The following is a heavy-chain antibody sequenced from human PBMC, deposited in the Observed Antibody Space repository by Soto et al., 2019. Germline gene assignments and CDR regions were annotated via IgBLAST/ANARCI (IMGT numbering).Heavy chain of an antibody. CDR3: ARDSSGWPLEFDI. V-gene: IGHV1-2*04. J-gene: IGHJ3*02. D-gene: IGHD6-19*01. Sequence: GASVTVCCKASGYTFTSYGSRWVRQAPGQGLEWMGWINPNSGGTNYAQKFQGWVTMTRDTSISTAYMELSRLRSDDTAVYYCARDSSGWPLEFDIWGQGTMVTVS. CDR2: INPNSGGT. CDR1: GYTFTSYG.